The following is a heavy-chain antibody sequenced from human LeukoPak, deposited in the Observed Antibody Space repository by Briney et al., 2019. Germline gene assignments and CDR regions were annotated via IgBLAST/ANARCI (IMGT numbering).Heavy chain of an antibody. Sequence: PSETLSLTCTVSGGSISSHYWSWLRQSPGKGVEWIGYIYFSGSTNYNPSLKSRVTISLDTSKSQFSLKLSSVTAADTAVYYCARGGGAFDFWGQGTLVTVSS. CDR2: IYFSGST. J-gene: IGHJ4*02. V-gene: IGHV4-59*11. CDR3: ARGGGAFDF. CDR1: GGSISSHY. D-gene: IGHD1-26*01.